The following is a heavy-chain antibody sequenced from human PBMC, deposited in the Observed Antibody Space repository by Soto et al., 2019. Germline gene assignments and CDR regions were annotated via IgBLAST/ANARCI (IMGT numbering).Heavy chain of an antibody. V-gene: IGHV1-46*01. CDR1: GYIFTSYW. J-gene: IGHJ4*02. Sequence: QVQLVQSGAEVKRPGDSVTGSCKTSGYIFTSYWIHWVRQAPGQGLEWTGLIKPSGGSTTYAQKFQGRVTMTRDKPTSTVYMELRSLKSEDTAVYYCARVEGYSADERDWGQGTLVTVSS. CDR3: ARVEGYSADERD. CDR2: IKPSGGST. D-gene: IGHD5-12*01.